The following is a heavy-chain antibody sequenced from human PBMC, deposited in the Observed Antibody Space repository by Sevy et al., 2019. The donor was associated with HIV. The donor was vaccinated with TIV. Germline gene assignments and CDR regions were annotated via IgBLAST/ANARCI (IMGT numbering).Heavy chain of an antibody. J-gene: IGHJ4*02. D-gene: IGHD6-19*01. V-gene: IGHV3-20*04. CDR2: ISWNSAGT. CDR3: GRGDSSGWYFHR. Sequence: GGSLRLSCAGYGYRFDDHGMTWVRQAPGKGLEWVSGISWNSAGTGYADSVKGRFTISRDNAKNFLYLQMNSLRVEDTALYYCGRGDSSGWYFHRWGQGTLVTVSS. CDR1: GYRFDDHG.